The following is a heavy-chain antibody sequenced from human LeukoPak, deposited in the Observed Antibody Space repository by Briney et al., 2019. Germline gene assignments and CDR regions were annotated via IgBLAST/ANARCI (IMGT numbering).Heavy chain of an antibody. CDR2: IYYSGST. V-gene: IGHV4-59*11. CDR3: AREVLGQQLVFDY. J-gene: IGHJ4*02. D-gene: IGHD6-13*01. Sequence: SETLSLTCTVSGGSISSHYWSWIRQPPGKGLEWIGYIYYSGSTNYNPSLESRVTISVDTSKNQFSLKLSSVTAADTAVYYCAREVLGQQLVFDYWGQGTLVTVSS. CDR1: GGSISSHY.